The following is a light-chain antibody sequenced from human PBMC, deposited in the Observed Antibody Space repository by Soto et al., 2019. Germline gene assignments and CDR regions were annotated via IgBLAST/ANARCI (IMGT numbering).Light chain of an antibody. Sequence: QSVLTQPASVSGSPGQSITISCTGTSSDIGGYNYVSWYQQHPGKAPKLMIYEVSNRPSGVSNRFSGSKSGNTASLPISGLQAEDEADYYCSSYTNNNTLVFGGGTKVTVL. J-gene: IGLJ3*02. CDR1: SSDIGGYNY. CDR2: EVS. CDR3: SSYTNNNTLV. V-gene: IGLV2-14*03.